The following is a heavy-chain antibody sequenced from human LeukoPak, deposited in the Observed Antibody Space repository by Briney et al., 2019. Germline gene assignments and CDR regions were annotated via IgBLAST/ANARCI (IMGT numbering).Heavy chain of an antibody. Sequence: PGGSLRLSCAASGFTVSSNYMSWVRQAPGKGLVWVSRINSDGSDTIYADSVKGRFTISRDNAKSTVYLQMNSLKAEDTAVYYCARGGYHHGFDIWGQGTMVTVSS. V-gene: IGHV3-74*01. CDR3: ARGGYHHGFDI. D-gene: IGHD2-15*01. CDR2: INSDGSDT. CDR1: GFTVSSNY. J-gene: IGHJ3*02.